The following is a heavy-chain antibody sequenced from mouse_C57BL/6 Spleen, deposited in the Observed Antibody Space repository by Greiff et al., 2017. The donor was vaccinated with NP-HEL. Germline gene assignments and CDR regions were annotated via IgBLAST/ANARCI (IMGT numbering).Heavy chain of an antibody. J-gene: IGHJ4*01. CDR3: ARMELIYAMDY. V-gene: IGHV1-82*01. CDR2: IYPGDGDT. Sequence: VQVVESGPELVKPGASVKISCKASGYAFSSSWMNWVKQRPGKGLEWIGRIYPGDGDTNYNGKFKGKATLTADKSSSTAYMQLSSLTSEDSAVYFCARMELIYAMDYWGQGTSVTVSS. CDR1: GYAFSSSW.